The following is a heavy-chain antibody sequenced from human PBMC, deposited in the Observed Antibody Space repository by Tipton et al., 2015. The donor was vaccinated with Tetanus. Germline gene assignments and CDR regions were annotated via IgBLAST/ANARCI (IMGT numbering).Heavy chain of an antibody. CDR2: SWYDGTDQ. Sequence: SLRLSCAASGFIFSSYGIHWVRQAPGKGLEWVAVSWYDGTDQYYADSVKGRFTLSRDNSKNTLYLEMNSLRAEDTALYYCAREADCSGGSCFSGDFDNWGQGTQVTVFS. CDR1: GFIFSSYG. D-gene: IGHD2-15*01. CDR3: AREADCSGGSCFSGDFDN. J-gene: IGHJ4*02. V-gene: IGHV3-33*01.